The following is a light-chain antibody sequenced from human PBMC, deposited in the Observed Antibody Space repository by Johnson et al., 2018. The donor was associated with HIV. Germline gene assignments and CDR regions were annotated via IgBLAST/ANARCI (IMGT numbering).Light chain of an antibody. Sequence: QSVLTQPPSVSAAPGQRVTISCSGSSSNIGNNYISWYQQLPGTAPKLLIYDNNKRPSGIPDRFSGSKSGTSATLGITGLQTGDEADYYCGTWDSSLSAPVFGTGTKVSFL. CDR2: DNN. J-gene: IGLJ1*01. CDR1: SSNIGNNY. CDR3: GTWDSSLSAPV. V-gene: IGLV1-51*01.